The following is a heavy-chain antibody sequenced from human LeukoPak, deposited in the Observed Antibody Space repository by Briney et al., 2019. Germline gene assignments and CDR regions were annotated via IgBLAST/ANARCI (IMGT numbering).Heavy chain of an antibody. Sequence: GGSLRLSCAASGFAFSTYAMNWVRQAPGKGLEWVATIYGRDGSTYHADSVKGRFTISRDNSNNTLFLQMNSLRADDTALYYCAKALTNYGRFEHWGQGTQVTVSS. J-gene: IGHJ4*02. V-gene: IGHV3-23*01. CDR2: IYGRDGST. D-gene: IGHD1-7*01. CDR1: GFAFSTYA. CDR3: AKALTNYGRFEH.